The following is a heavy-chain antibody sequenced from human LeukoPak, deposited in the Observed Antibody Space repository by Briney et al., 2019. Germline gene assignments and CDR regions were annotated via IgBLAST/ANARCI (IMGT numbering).Heavy chain of an antibody. CDR3: AKDNCSGDSCDFDY. V-gene: IGHV3-23*01. CDR1: GFTFSSYA. Sequence: GGSLRLSXAASGFTFSSYAMSWVRQAPGKGLEWVSAISGSGGSTYYADSVKGRFTISRDNSKNTLYLQINSLRAEDTAVYYCAKDNCSGDSCDFDYWGQGTLVTVSS. CDR2: ISGSGGST. D-gene: IGHD2-15*01. J-gene: IGHJ4*02.